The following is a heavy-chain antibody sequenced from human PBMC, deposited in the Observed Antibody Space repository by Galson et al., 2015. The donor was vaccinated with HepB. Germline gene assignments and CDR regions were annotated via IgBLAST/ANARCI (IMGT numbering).Heavy chain of an antibody. D-gene: IGHD2-2*01. CDR2: FDPEDGET. Sequence: SVKVSCKVSGYTLTELSMHWVRQAPGKGLGWMGGFDPEDGETIYAQKFQGRVTMTEDTSTDTAYMELSSLRSEDTAVYYCATDSPYCSSTSCAKGDYYYYYGMDVWGQGTTVTVSS. CDR3: ATDSPYCSSTSCAKGDYYYYYGMDV. CDR1: GYTLTELS. V-gene: IGHV1-24*01. J-gene: IGHJ6*02.